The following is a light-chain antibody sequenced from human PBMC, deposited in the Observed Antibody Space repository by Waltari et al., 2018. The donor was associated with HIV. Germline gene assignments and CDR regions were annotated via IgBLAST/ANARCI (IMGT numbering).Light chain of an antibody. Sequence: QSALTQPASVSGSPGQSITISCTGTNSDVGAYNYVSWYQQHPGKAPKLRIYEVTNRPPGISNRFSGSKSGNTASMTISGRQPEDEADYYCSSYTITTAIVFGGGTKLTVL. CDR3: SSYTITTAIV. J-gene: IGLJ2*01. V-gene: IGLV2-14*01. CDR1: NSDVGAYNY. CDR2: EVT.